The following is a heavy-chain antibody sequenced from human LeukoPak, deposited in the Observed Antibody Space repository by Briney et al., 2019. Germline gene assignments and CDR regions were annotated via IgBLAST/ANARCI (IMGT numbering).Heavy chain of an antibody. CDR1: GFTFSNAW. J-gene: IGHJ4*02. Sequence: GGSLRLSCAASGFTFSNAWMSWVRQAPGKGLEWVGRIKSKTDDGTTDYAAPVKGRFTISRDDSKNTLYLQMNSLKTEDTAVYYCTTDGEGYCSGGSCYSSFDYWGQGTLVTVSS. CDR3: TTDGEGYCSGGSCYSSFDY. D-gene: IGHD2-15*01. CDR2: IKSKTDDGTT. V-gene: IGHV3-15*01.